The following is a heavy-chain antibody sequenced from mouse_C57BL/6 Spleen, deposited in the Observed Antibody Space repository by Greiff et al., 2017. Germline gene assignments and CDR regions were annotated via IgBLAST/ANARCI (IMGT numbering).Heavy chain of an antibody. CDR1: GYTFTSYW. CDR3: ARQNSNYGWFAY. Sequence: VQLQQPGAELVKPGASVKMSCKASGYTFTSYWITWVKQRPGQGLEWIGDIYPGSGSTNYNEKFKSKATLTVDTSSSTAYMQLSSLTSEDSAVYYCARQNSNYGWFAYWGQGTLVTVSA. J-gene: IGHJ3*01. D-gene: IGHD2-5*01. V-gene: IGHV1-55*01. CDR2: IYPGSGST.